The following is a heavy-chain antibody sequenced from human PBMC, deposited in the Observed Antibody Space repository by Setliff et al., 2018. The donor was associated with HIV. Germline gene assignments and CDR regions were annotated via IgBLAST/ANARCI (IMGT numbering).Heavy chain of an antibody. CDR3: ARAEIRPQGPYYYGMDV. D-gene: IGHD3-10*01. CDR2: INPSGGST. V-gene: IGHV1-46*01. Sequence: ASVKVSCKASGYTFTSYYMHWVRQAPGQGLEWMGIINPSGGSTSYAQKFQGRVTMTRDTSTSTVYMELSSLRSEDAAVYYCARAEIRPQGPYYYGMDVWGQGTTVTVSS. CDR1: GYTFTSYY. J-gene: IGHJ6*02.